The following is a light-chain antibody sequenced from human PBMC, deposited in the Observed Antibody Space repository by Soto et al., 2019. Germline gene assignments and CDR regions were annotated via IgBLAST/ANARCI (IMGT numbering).Light chain of an antibody. CDR3: QQRSDWPSWT. J-gene: IGKJ1*01. CDR2: DAA. V-gene: IGKV3-11*01. CDR1: QRVGSS. Sequence: EVVLTQSPGTLSLSPGDRATLSCRASQRVGSSLAWYQQKVGQAPRLLIFDAANRATGIPARFSSSGSGTDLSLPISSLEPEDFAVYYCQQRSDWPSWTFGQGTKVEI.